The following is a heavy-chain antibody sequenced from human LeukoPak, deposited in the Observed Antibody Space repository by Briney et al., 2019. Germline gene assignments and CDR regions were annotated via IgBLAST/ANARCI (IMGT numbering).Heavy chain of an antibody. CDR1: GYSISSGYY. Sequence: SETLSLTCTVSGYSISSGYYWGWIRQPPGKGLEWIGSIYHSGSTYYNPSLKSRVTISVDTSKNQFSLKLSSVTAADTAVYYCARPYGQYSSAWFLNYWGQGTLVTVSS. D-gene: IGHD6-13*01. J-gene: IGHJ4*02. V-gene: IGHV4-38-2*02. CDR3: ARPYGQYSSAWFLNY. CDR2: IYHSGST.